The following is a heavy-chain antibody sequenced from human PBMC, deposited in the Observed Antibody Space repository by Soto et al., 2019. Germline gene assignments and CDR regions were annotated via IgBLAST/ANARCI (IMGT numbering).Heavy chain of an antibody. CDR3: ARDQSTSPESDYYYYGMDV. V-gene: IGHV3-30-3*01. J-gene: IGHJ6*02. D-gene: IGHD2-2*01. CDR2: ISYDGSNK. Sequence: GGSLRLSCAASGFTFSSYAMHWVRQAPGKGLEWVAVISYDGSNKYYADSVKGRFTISRDNSKNTLYLQMNSLRAEDTAVYYCARDQSTSPESDYYYYGMDVWGQGTTVTVSS. CDR1: GFTFSSYA.